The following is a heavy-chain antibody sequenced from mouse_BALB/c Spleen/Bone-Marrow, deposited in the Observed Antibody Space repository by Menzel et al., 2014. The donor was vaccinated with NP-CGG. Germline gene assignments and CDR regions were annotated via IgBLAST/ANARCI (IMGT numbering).Heavy chain of an antibody. J-gene: IGHJ3*02. Sequence: EVKLVESGGGLVKPGGSLKPSCAASGFAFSSHDMSWVRQTPEKRLEWVAYISSGGGSTYYADTVKGRFTISRDNAKNTLYLQMSSLKSEDTAMYYCARQILRGFGYWGQGTPVTVSA. D-gene: IGHD1-1*01. CDR2: ISSGGGST. CDR3: ARQILRGFGY. CDR1: GFAFSSHD. V-gene: IGHV5-12-1*01.